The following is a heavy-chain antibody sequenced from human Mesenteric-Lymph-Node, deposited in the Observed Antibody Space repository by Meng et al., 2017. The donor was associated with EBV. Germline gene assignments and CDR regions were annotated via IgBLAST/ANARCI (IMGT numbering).Heavy chain of an antibody. Sequence: QVQLVQSGAEVKKPXXSGKVSCKASGYTFTSYGISWVRQAPGQGLEWMGWISAYNGNTNYAQKLQGRVTMTTDTSTSTAYMELRSLTSDDTAVYYCTRDGPNYGNYINFDYWGQGTLGTVSS. V-gene: IGHV1-18*01. J-gene: IGHJ4*02. CDR1: GYTFTSYG. CDR3: TRDGPNYGNYINFDY. CDR2: ISAYNGNT. D-gene: IGHD4-11*01.